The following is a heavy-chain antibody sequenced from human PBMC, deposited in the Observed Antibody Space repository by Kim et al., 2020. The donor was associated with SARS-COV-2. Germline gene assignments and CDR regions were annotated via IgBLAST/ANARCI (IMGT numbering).Heavy chain of an antibody. CDR3: ARETWVTIFGVVINRGNLGMDV. V-gene: IGHV4-34*01. CDR1: GGSFSGYY. CDR2: INHSGST. D-gene: IGHD3-3*01. Sequence: SETLSLTCAVYGGSFSGYYWSWIRQPPGKGLEWIGEINHSGSTNYNPSLKSRVTISVDTSKNQFSLKLSSVTAADTAVYYCARETWVTIFGVVINRGNLGMDVWGQGTTVTVSS. J-gene: IGHJ6*02.